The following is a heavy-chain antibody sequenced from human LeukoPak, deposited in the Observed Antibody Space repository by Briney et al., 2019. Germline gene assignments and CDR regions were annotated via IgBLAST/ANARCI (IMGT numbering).Heavy chain of an antibody. CDR3: ATYGSGSSMFDY. CDR2: IIPIFGTA. D-gene: IGHD3-10*01. CDR1: GGTFSSYA. V-gene: IGHV1-69*13. J-gene: IGHJ4*02. Sequence: SVKVSCKASGGTFSSYAISWVRQAPGQGLEWVGWIIPIFGTANYAQKFQGRVTITADESTSTAYMELSSLRSEDTAVYYCATYGSGSSMFDYWGQGTLVTVSS.